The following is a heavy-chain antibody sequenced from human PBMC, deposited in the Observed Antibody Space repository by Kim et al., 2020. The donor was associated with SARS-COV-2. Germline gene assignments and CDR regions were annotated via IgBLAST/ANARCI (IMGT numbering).Heavy chain of an antibody. CDR1: GFTFSSYS. CDR2: ITSDSSTM. V-gene: IGHV3-48*02. Sequence: GGSLRLSFAASGFTFSSYSMNWVRQAPGKGLEWVSYITSDSSTMFYADSVKGRFTISRDNAKNSLYLQMNSLRDEDTAVYYCVRDKESWSTFFDSWGQGTLVTVSS. J-gene: IGHJ4*02. CDR3: VRDKESWSTFFDS. D-gene: IGHD6-13*01.